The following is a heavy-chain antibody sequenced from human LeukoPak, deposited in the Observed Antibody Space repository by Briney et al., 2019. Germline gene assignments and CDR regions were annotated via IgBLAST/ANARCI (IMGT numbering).Heavy chain of an antibody. J-gene: IGHJ4*02. D-gene: IGHD6-19*01. Sequence: SETLSLTCAVYGGSFSGYYWSWIRQPPGKGLEWIGEINHSGSTNYNPSLKSRVTISVDTSKNQFSLKLSSVTAADTAVYYCARDGWAGFDYWGQGTLVTVSS. CDR3: ARDGWAGFDY. CDR2: INHSGST. V-gene: IGHV4-34*01. CDR1: GGSFSGYY.